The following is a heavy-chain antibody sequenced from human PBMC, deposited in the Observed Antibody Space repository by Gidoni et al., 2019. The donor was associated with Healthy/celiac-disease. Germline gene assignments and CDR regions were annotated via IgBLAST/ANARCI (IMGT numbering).Heavy chain of an antibody. V-gene: IGHV3-49*03. J-gene: IGHJ4*02. Sequence: EVQLVESGGGLVQPGRSLRLSCTASGFPFGDYAMSWFRQAPGKWLECVGYNRSKAYGGTTEYAASVKGRFTISRDDSKSIAYLQMNSLKTEDTAVYYCTREEREWELNPFDYWGQGTLVTVSS. D-gene: IGHD1-26*01. CDR2: NRSKAYGGTT. CDR3: TREEREWELNPFDY. CDR1: GFPFGDYA.